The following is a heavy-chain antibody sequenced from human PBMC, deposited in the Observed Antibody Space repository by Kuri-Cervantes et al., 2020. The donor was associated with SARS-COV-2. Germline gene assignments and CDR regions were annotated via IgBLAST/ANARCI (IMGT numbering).Heavy chain of an antibody. CDR3: AKDAAYSSGWGTSDY. Sequence: GGSLRLSCAASGFTFSSYAMHWVRQAPGKGLEWVAVISYDGSNKYYADSVEGRFTISRDNSKNTLYLQMNSLRAEDTAVYYCAKDAAYSSGWGTSDYWGRGTLVTVSS. D-gene: IGHD6-19*01. V-gene: IGHV3-30*04. CDR1: GFTFSSYA. CDR2: ISYDGSNK. J-gene: IGHJ4*02.